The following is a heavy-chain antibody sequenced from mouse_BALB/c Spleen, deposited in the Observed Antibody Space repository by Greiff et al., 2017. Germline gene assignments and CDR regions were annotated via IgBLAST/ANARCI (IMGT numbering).Heavy chain of an antibody. V-gene: IGHV5-6-5*01. CDR3: ARGIYDGGRDY. CDR2: ISSGGST. J-gene: IGHJ4*01. CDR1: GFTFSSYA. Sequence: EVKVVESGGGLVKPGGSLKLSCAASGFTFSSYAMSWVRQTPEKRLEWVASISSGGSTYYPDSVKGRFTISRDNARNILYLQMSSLRSEDTAMYYCARGIYDGGRDYWGQGTSVTVSS. D-gene: IGHD2-3*01.